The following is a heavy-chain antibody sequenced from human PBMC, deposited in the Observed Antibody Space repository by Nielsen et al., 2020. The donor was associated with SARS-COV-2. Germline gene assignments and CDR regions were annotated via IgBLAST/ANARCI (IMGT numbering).Heavy chain of an antibody. CDR3: ARKEQLQGWYFDL. J-gene: IGHJ2*01. CDR1: GYSFTSYW. CDR2: IYPGDSDT. Sequence: GGSLRLSCKGSGYSFTSYWIGGVRQMPGKGLEWMGIIYPGDSDTRYSPSFQGQVTISADKSISTAYLQWSSLKASDTAMYYCARKEQLQGWYFDLWGRGTLVTVSS. D-gene: IGHD1/OR15-1a*01. V-gene: IGHV5-51*01.